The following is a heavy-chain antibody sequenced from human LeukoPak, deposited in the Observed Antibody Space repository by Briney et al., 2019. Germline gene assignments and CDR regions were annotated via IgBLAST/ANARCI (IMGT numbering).Heavy chain of an antibody. CDR2: IYYSGST. CDR1: GGSISSSNYF. V-gene: IGHV4-61*01. J-gene: IGHJ2*01. Sequence: SETLSLTCTVSGGSISSSNYFWSWIRQPPGKGLEWIGYIYYSGSTNYNPSLKSRVTISVDTSKNQFSLKLSSVTAADTAVYYCARVYDSSGYYYPYWYFDLWGRGTLVTVSS. CDR3: ARVYDSSGYYYPYWYFDL. D-gene: IGHD3-22*01.